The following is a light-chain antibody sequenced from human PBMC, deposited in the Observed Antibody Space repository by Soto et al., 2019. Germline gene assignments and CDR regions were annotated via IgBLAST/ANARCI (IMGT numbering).Light chain of an antibody. Sequence: QSALTQPASVSGSPGQSITISCTGTSSDVGGYNYVSWYQQHPGKAAKVMIYEVSNRPSGVSNRFSGSKSGNTASLTISGLQAEDEADYYCSSYTSSSTPWVFGGGTKLTVL. V-gene: IGLV2-14*01. J-gene: IGLJ3*02. CDR3: SSYTSSSTPWV. CDR1: SSDVGGYNY. CDR2: EVS.